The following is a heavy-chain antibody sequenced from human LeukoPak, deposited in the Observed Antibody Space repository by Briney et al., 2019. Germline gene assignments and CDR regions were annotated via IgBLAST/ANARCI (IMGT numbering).Heavy chain of an antibody. CDR2: IIPILGIA. V-gene: IGHV1-69*04. D-gene: IGHD5-12*01. J-gene: IGHJ5*02. CDR1: GGTFSSYA. CDR3: ARDTLGYSGYDSRDWFDP. Sequence: SVKVSCKASGGTFSSYAINWVRQAPGQGLEWMGRIIPILGIANYAQKFQGRVTITADKSTSTAYMELSSLRSEDTAVYYCARDTLGYSGYDSRDWFDPWGQGTLVTVSS.